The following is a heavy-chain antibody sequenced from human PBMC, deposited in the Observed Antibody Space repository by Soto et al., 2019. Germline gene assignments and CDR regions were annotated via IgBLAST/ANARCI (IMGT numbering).Heavy chain of an antibody. CDR1: GFTFSSYA. J-gene: IGHJ3*02. V-gene: IGHV3-30-3*01. D-gene: IGHD6-19*01. Sequence: QVQLVESGGGVVQPGRSLRLSCAASGFTFSSYAMHWVRQAPGKGLEWVAVISYDGSNKYYADSVKGRFTISRDNSKNTLYLQMNSLRAEDTAVYYCARNGEEGSGWYSAFDIWGQGTMVTVSS. CDR3: ARNGEEGSGWYSAFDI. CDR2: ISYDGSNK.